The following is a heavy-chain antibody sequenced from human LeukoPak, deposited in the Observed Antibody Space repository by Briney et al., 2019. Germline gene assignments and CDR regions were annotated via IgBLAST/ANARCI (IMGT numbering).Heavy chain of an antibody. Sequence: PGGSLRLSCAASGFTFSSYSMNWVRQAPGKGLEWASSISSSSSYIYYADSVKGRFTISRDNAKNSLYLQMNSLRAEDTAVYYCARFITVIDYTPYYGMDVWGQGTTVTVSS. V-gene: IGHV3-21*01. D-gene: IGHD4-11*01. CDR3: ARFITVIDYTPYYGMDV. CDR2: ISSSSSYI. CDR1: GFTFSSYS. J-gene: IGHJ6*02.